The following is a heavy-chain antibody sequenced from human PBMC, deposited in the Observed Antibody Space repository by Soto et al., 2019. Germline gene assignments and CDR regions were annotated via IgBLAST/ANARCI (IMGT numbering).Heavy chain of an antibody. CDR2: TYYRSKWYN. J-gene: IGHJ4*02. CDR1: GGSVSGNSVA. D-gene: IGHD5-12*01. CDR3: ATGYYSGRYYFDY. Sequence: QTLSLTCAISGGSVSGNSVAWNWIRQSPARGLEWLGRTYYRSKWYNDYAVSVKSRITINPDTSRNQFSLQLNSVTPEDTVVYYCATGYYSGRYYFDYWGQGTLVTVSS. V-gene: IGHV6-1*01.